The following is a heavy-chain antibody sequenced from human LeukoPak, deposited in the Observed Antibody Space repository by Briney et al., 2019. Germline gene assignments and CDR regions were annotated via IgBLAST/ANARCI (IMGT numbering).Heavy chain of an antibody. CDR3: ARAAIAAARIYYYMDV. CDR2: ISSSSSYI. CDR1: GFKFSSYS. V-gene: IGHV3-21*01. J-gene: IGHJ6*03. Sequence: GGSLRLSCAASGFKFSSYSMKWVRQAPGKGLEWVSFISSSSSYIYYADSLKGRFTISRDNAENSLYLQMNSLRAEDTAVYYCARAAIAAARIYYYMDVWGKGTTVTVSS. D-gene: IGHD6-13*01.